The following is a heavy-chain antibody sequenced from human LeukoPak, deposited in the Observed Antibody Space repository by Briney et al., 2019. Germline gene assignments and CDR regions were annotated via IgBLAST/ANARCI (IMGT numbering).Heavy chain of an antibody. V-gene: IGHV1-18*01. D-gene: IGHD3-22*01. Sequence: ASVKVSCKASGYTFTSYGISWVRQAPGQGLEWRGWISAYNGNTNYAQKLQGRVTMTTDTSTSTAYMELRSLRSDDTAVYYCARDLGYYDSSGYYTYYYYGMDVWGQGTTVTVSS. CDR2: ISAYNGNT. J-gene: IGHJ6*02. CDR1: GYTFTSYG. CDR3: ARDLGYYDSSGYYTYYYYGMDV.